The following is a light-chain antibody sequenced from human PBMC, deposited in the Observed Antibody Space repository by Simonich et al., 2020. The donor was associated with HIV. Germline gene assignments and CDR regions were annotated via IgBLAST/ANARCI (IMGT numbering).Light chain of an antibody. CDR3: QQYFRTPLT. CDR1: QSVLYGSNNKHY. CDR2: WSS. J-gene: IGKJ4*01. V-gene: IGKV4-1*01. Sequence: DIVMTQSPDSLAVSLGERATINCKSSQSVLYGSNNKHYLAWYQQKPGQPPKLLIYWSSSRESWVPDRFSGSGSETDFTLTISSLQAEDVAVYYCQQYFRTPLTFGGGTKVEIK.